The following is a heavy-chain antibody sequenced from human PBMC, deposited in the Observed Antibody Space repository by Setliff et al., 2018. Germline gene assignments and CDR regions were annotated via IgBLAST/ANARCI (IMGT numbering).Heavy chain of an antibody. V-gene: IGHV3-48*04. J-gene: IGHJ4*02. D-gene: IGHD3-16*01. CDR2: SNSCGTKI. CDR3: ARSINGYQQRYDF. Sequence: GGSLRLSCAASGFTFSSYWLHWVRQAPGKGLECVSYSNSCGTKIYYADSVEGRFTISRDTGKNSLFPQMNSVRAEDTAVYFCARSINGYQQRYDFWGQGALVTVSS. CDR1: GFTFSSYW.